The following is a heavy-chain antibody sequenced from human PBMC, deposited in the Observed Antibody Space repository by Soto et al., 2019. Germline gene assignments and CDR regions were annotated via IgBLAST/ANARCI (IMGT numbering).Heavy chain of an antibody. J-gene: IGHJ3*02. CDR1: GFTFSSYS. V-gene: IGHV3-48*02. Sequence: GGSLRLSCAASGFTFSSYSMNWVRQAPGKGLEWVSYISSSSSTIYYADSVKGRFTISRDNAKNSLYLQMNSLRDEDTAVYYCARELPVEPLRSADIVVVPAALDAFDIWGQGTMVTVSS. CDR3: ARELPVEPLRSADIVVVPAALDAFDI. CDR2: ISSSSSTI. D-gene: IGHD2-2*01.